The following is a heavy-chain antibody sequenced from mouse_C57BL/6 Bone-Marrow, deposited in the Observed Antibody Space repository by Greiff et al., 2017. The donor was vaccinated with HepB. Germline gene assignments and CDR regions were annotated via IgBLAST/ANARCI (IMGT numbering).Heavy chain of an antibody. CDR2: INYDGSST. CDR1: GFTFSDYY. V-gene: IGHV5-16*01. Sequence: EVQRVESEGGLVQPGSSMKLSCTASGFTFSDYYMAWVRQVPEKGLEWVANINYDGSSTYYLDSLKSRFIISRDNAKNILYLQMSSLKAEDTATYYCARGGNYFDYWGQGTTLTVSS. J-gene: IGHJ2*01. CDR3: ARGGNYFDY.